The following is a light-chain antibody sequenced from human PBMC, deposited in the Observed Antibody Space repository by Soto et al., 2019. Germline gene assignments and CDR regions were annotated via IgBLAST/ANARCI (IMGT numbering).Light chain of an antibody. CDR2: KAT. Sequence: DIQMTQSPSTLSASVGDRVTITFGASQSISSWLALYEQTPGKAPKLLIYKATTLESRVTSSFSGSGSGKEFTLTSSSLQPDDVSTCYCQQYNSYPYSFGQGTKLDIK. J-gene: IGKJ2*01. V-gene: IGKV1-5*03. CDR1: QSISSW. CDR3: QQYNSYPYS.